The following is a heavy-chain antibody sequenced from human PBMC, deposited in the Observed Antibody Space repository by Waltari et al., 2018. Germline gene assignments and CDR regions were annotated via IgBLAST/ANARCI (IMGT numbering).Heavy chain of an antibody. CDR3: GCYGSLDAFDI. D-gene: IGHD2-2*01. Sequence: QLQLQESGPGLVKPSETLSLTCTVPGGSISSSSYYWGWIRQPPGKGLEWIGSIYYSGSTYYNPSLKSRVTISVDTSKNQFSLKLSSVTAADTAVYYCGCYGSLDAFDIWGQGTMVTVSS. V-gene: IGHV4-39*01. CDR2: IYYSGST. J-gene: IGHJ3*02. CDR1: GGSISSSSYY.